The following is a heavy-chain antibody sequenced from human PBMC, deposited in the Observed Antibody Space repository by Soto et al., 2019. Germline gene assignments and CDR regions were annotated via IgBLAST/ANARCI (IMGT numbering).Heavy chain of an antibody. Sequence: EVQLVESGGSLVRPGGSLRLSCAGSGFTFSNAWMSWVRRAPGKGLEWVGRIKSDAYGGAIDYAAPVKGRFTISRDDSKNTLFLQMNNLRAEDTAVYSCTTTRGRLEPPTTVFWGQGTRVSVSS. D-gene: IGHD1-1*01. CDR2: IKSDAYGGAI. J-gene: IGHJ4*02. CDR1: GFTFSNAW. CDR3: TTTRGRLEPPTTVF. V-gene: IGHV3-15*01.